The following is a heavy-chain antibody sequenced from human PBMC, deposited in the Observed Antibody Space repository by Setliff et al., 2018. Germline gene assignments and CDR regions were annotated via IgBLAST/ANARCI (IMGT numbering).Heavy chain of an antibody. D-gene: IGHD2-15*01. V-gene: IGHV3-33*08. J-gene: IGHJ4*02. Sequence: GSLRLSCAASGFTFSTYRMHGVRQAPGKGLEWVAVIWDDGVKKYHADSVKGRFTISRDNSKNTLYLQMNSLRPEDTAVYYCARTCSGSGCYAGLESWGQGTPVTVSS. CDR2: IWDDGVKK. CDR3: ARTCSGSGCYAGLES. CDR1: GFTFSTYR.